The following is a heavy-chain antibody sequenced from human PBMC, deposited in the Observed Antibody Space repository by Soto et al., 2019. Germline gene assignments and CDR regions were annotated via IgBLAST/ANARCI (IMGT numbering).Heavy chain of an antibody. CDR2: INPNSGGT. CDR1: GYTFSGYY. CDR3: AGRRPFGGVIVKNDYYYYGMDV. J-gene: IGHJ6*02. Sequence: ASVKVSCKASGYTFSGYYMHWVRQAPGQGLEWMGWINPNSGGTNYAQKFQGRVTMTRDTSISTAYMELSRLRSDDTAVYYCAGRRPFGGVIVKNDYYYYGMDVWGQGTTVTV. V-gene: IGHV1-2*02. D-gene: IGHD3-16*02.